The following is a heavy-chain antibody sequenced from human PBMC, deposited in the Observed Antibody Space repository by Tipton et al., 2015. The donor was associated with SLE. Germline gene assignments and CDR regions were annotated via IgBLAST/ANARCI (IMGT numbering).Heavy chain of an antibody. Sequence: TLSLTCAVSGGSISSGNWWIWVRQPPGKGLEWIGEIYHSGSTNYNPSLKSRVTISVDTSKNQFSLKLSSVTAADTAVYYCARGKRYSSSWSHAFDIWGQGTMVTVSS. CDR3: ARGKRYSSSWSHAFDI. D-gene: IGHD6-13*01. V-gene: IGHV4-4*02. CDR1: GGSISSGNW. J-gene: IGHJ3*02. CDR2: IYHSGST.